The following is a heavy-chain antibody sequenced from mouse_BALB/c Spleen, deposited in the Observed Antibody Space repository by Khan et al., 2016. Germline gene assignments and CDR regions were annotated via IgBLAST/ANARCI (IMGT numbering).Heavy chain of an antibody. Sequence: QVQLKESGPGLVAPSQSLSITCTVSGFSLTNSGVHWVRQPPRKGLDWLGVIWAGGSTAYNSALMSRLSITRDNTQNQVVLKMNSLQTDDTAMYYCARDDQDFDAWFASWGQGTLVTVSA. CDR3: ARDDQDFDAWFAS. CDR1: GFSLTNSG. V-gene: IGHV2-9*02. CDR2: IWAGGST. J-gene: IGHJ3*01.